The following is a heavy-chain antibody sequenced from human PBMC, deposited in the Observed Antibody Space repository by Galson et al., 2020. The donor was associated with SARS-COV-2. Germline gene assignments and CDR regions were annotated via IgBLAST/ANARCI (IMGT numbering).Heavy chain of an antibody. J-gene: IGHJ4*02. D-gene: IGHD3-22*01. CDR3: ARAGGPYDTSGSEYVDS. CDR1: GGTFSKNT. CDR2: IIPMLHVT. Sequence: TVKVSCKASGGTFSKNTLNWVRQAPGQGLEWMGRIIPMLHVTNYAQKFQGRLTITADKSTNTAYMELKNLRSDDSAVYYCARAGGPYDTSGSEYVDSWGQGTLVTVSS. V-gene: IGHV1-69*02.